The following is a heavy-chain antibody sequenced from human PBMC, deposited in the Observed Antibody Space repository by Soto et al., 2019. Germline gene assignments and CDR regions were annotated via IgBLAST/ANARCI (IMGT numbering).Heavy chain of an antibody. D-gene: IGHD5-12*01. V-gene: IGHV3-7*03. CDR1: GFTFGSYW. J-gene: IGHJ4*02. Sequence: EVQLVESGGGLVQPGGSLRLSCAASGFTFGSYWMSWVRQAPGKGLEWLGTIKRDASEKKYVDSVKGRFTMSRDNAKNSLYLQMDSLRAEDTATYFCAKGSIEYSASVDNWGQGTLVVVSS. CDR2: IKRDASEK. CDR3: AKGSIEYSASVDN.